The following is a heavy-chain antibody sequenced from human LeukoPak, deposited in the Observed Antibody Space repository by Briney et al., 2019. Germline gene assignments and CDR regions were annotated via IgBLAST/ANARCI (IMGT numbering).Heavy chain of an antibody. V-gene: IGHV3-64*01. CDR1: GFYFSGYA. CDR2: ISSGGDSS. D-gene: IGHD4-17*01. CDR3: ASYGDDPGMDV. J-gene: IGHJ6*02. Sequence: PGGSLRLSCAASGFYFSGYAMHWVRQAPGKGLEIVAAISSGGDSSYYTNSVKGRFTISRDNSKNTLYLQMGSLRAEDMAVYYCASYGDDPGMDVWGQGTTVIVSS.